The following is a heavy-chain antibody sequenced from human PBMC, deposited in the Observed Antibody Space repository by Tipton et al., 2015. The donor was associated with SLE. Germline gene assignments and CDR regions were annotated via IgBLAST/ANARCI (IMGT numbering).Heavy chain of an antibody. CDR2: FYYSGST. V-gene: IGHV4-59*08. D-gene: IGHD6-19*01. J-gene: IGHJ4*02. CDR1: GGSISSYY. Sequence: TLSLTCTVSGGSISSYYWSWIRQPPGKGLEWIGYFYYSGSTNYNPSLKSRVTISVDTPKNQFSLKLNSVTAADTAVYSCARHGYSSGWSYFDYWGQGTLVTVSS. CDR3: ARHGYSSGWSYFDY.